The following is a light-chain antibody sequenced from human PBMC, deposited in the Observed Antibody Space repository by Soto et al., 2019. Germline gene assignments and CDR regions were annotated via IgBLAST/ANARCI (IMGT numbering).Light chain of an antibody. CDR1: SSNIGRNY. J-gene: IGLJ2*01. Sequence: QAVVTQPPSASGTPGQSVTISCSGSSSNIGRNYVFWYQQLPGTAPKVLIYRNNQRPSGVPDRFSGSKSGTSASLAISGLRSEDEADYYCASWDDSLSGVVFGGGTKLTVL. V-gene: IGLV1-47*01. CDR2: RNN. CDR3: ASWDDSLSGVV.